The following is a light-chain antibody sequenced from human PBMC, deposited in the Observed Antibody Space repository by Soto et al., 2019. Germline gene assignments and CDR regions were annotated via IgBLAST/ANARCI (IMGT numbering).Light chain of an antibody. J-gene: IGLJ1*01. V-gene: IGLV2-14*01. CDR1: SSDVGPYNY. CDR2: EVT. Sequence: QSVLTQPASVSGSPGQSITFSCTGTSSDVGPYNYVSWYQHHPGKAPKLLIYEVTKRPSGVSNSFSGSKSGNTASLTISGREAEDEADDCCSSYAGSNYYVFGTETKVTVL. CDR3: SSYAGSNYYV.